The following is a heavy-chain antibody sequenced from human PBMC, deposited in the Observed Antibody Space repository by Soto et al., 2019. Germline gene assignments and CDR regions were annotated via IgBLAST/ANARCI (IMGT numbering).Heavy chain of an antibody. Sequence: GGSLRLSCAASGLTFSGSAMHWVRQASGKGLEWVGRIRSKANSYATVYAASVKGRFTISRDDSKNTAYLQMNSLKTEDTAVYYCTRHADLGYCSSTSCYDFDYWGQGTLVTVSS. J-gene: IGHJ4*02. D-gene: IGHD2-2*01. CDR3: TRHADLGYCSSTSCYDFDY. CDR2: IRSKANSYAT. CDR1: GLTFSGSA. V-gene: IGHV3-73*01.